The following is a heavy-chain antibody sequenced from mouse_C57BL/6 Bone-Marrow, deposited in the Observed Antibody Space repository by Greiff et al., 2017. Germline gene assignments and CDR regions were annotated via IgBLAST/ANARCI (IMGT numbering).Heavy chain of an antibody. Sequence: QVTLKESGPGLLQSSQTLSLTCSFSGFSLSTSGMGVSWIRQPSGKGLEWLAHIYWDDDKRYNPSLKSRLTISKDTSRNQVFLKITSVDTADTATYYCARTPYYYGSSLYYFDYWGQGTTLTVSS. D-gene: IGHD1-1*01. CDR2: IYWDDDK. CDR3: ARTPYYYGSSLYYFDY. J-gene: IGHJ2*01. CDR1: GFSLSTSGMG. V-gene: IGHV8-12*01.